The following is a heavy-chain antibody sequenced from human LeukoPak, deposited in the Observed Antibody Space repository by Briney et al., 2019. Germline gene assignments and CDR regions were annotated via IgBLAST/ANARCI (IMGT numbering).Heavy chain of an antibody. Sequence: PGGSLRLSCAASGFTFSSYAMSWVRQAPGKGLEWVAAISGSGGSTYYADSVKGRFTISRDNSKNTLYLQMNSLRAEDTAVYYCAKDIAFGGVIDDYWGQGTLVTVSS. V-gene: IGHV3-23*01. CDR2: ISGSGGST. J-gene: IGHJ4*02. CDR1: GFTFSSYA. D-gene: IGHD3-16*02. CDR3: AKDIAFGGVIDDY.